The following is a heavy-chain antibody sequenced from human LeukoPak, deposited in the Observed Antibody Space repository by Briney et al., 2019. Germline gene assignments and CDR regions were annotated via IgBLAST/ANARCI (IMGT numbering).Heavy chain of an antibody. V-gene: IGHV3-7*01. CDR3: ARGRGSWYGVYFDY. CDR1: GFTFTDYW. D-gene: IGHD6-13*01. J-gene: IGHJ4*02. Sequence: GGSLRLSCAASGFTFTDYWMSWVRQAPGKGLEWVANIKRDGSEKYYVDSVKGRFTISRDNAKNSLYLQMNSLRTDDTAVYYCARGRGSWYGVYFDYWGQGTLVTVSS. CDR2: IKRDGSEK.